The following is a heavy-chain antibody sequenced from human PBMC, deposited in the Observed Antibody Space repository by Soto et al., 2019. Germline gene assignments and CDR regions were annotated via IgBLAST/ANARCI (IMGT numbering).Heavy chain of an antibody. D-gene: IGHD3-22*01. J-gene: IGHJ3*02. V-gene: IGHV1-69*13. CDR1: GGTFSSYA. CDR3: ARSYYDSSGYYVVSSAFDI. CDR2: IIPIFGTA. Sequence: ASVKVSCKASGGTFSSYAISWVRQARGQGLEWMGGIIPIFGTANYAQKFQGRVTITADESTSTAYMELSSLRSEDTAVYYCARSYYDSSGYYVVSSAFDIWGQGTMVTVSS.